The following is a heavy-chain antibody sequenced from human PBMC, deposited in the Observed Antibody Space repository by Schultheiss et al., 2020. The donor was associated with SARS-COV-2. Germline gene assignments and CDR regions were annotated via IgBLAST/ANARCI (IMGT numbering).Heavy chain of an antibody. CDR1: GFTVSSNY. CDR2: IYSGGST. CDR3: ARDTTYYYYMDV. J-gene: IGHJ6*03. Sequence: GGSLRLSCAASGFTVSSNYMSWVRQAPGKGLEWVSVIYSGGSTYYADSVKGRFTISRDNSKNTLYLQMNSLRAEDTAVYYCARDTTYYYYMDVWGKGTTVTVSS. D-gene: IGHD1-1*01. V-gene: IGHV3-66*01.